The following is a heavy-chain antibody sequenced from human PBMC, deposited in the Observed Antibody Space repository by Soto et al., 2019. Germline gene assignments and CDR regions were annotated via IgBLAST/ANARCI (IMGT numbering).Heavy chain of an antibody. CDR1: GDSFSDYY. CDR3: ATFSIVGTVIFNH. CDR2: INHSGNT. V-gene: IGHV4-34*01. J-gene: IGHJ4*02. D-gene: IGHD1-26*01. Sequence: PSETLSLTCGVYGDSFSDYYWARVRQPPGKGLERIGEINHSGNTYFAPSLKSRLTMSIDTSRNHVSLHLTSVTAADTAVYYCATFSIVGTVIFNHWGQGTQVTVSS.